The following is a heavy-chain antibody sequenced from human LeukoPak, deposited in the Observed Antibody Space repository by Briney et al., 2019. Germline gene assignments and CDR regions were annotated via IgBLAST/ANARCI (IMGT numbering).Heavy chain of an antibody. Sequence: PSETLSLTCTVSGGSISNYYWNWIRQPPGKGLEWIGYIYYTGSTNYNPSLKSRVTMSVDTSKNQFSLKLSSVTAADTAVYYCARLRRSGGSLWANYYYYMDVWGKGTTVTISS. CDR3: ARLRRSGGSLWANYYYYMDV. D-gene: IGHD2-15*01. CDR1: GGSISNYY. CDR2: IYYTGST. J-gene: IGHJ6*03. V-gene: IGHV4-59*12.